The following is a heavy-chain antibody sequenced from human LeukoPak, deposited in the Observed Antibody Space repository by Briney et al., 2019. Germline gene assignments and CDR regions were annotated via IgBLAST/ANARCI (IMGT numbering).Heavy chain of an antibody. J-gene: IGHJ4*02. V-gene: IGHV1-18*01. CDR2: ISASNGNT. D-gene: IGHD6-13*01. CDR3: ATDTSYSWYDTFGEY. Sequence: ASVKVSCKASGYTFTSYGISWVRQAPGQGLEWMGWISASNGNTDYAQKFQGRVTMTTDTSTTTAYMELRSLRSDETAVYYCATDTSYSWYDTFGEYWGQGTLVTVSS. CDR1: GYTFTSYG.